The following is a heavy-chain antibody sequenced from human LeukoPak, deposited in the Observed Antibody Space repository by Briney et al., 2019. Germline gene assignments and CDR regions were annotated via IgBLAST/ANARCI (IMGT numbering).Heavy chain of an antibody. V-gene: IGHV3-7*04. CDR1: GTTFSSNW. J-gene: IGHJ6*02. CDR3: ARSRRVGTSPFYGTDV. Sequence: PGGSLRLSCAVSGTTFSSNWMTWVRQAPGKGLEWVANIKQDGSETYYVASVKGRFTISRDNAKNSLYLQMNSLRAEDTAVYYCARSRRVGTSPFYGTDVWGPGTTVTVSS. CDR2: IKQDGSET. D-gene: IGHD5-12*01.